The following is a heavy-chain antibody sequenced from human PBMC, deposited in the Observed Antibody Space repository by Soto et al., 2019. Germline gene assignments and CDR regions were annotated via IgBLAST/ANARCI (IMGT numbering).Heavy chain of an antibody. CDR1: GYTFTKNV. Sequence: QVHLVQSGAEVKKPGASVRVSCKASGYTFTKNVIHWVRQAPGQSLEWMGWINTGSGNTKYSQKFQGSITMTRDTSASTAYMELSSLKSEDTAVYYCARGGYDILTSHRFVSFDYWGQGTLVTVSS. D-gene: IGHD3-9*01. J-gene: IGHJ4*02. CDR3: ARGGYDILTSHRFVSFDY. V-gene: IGHV1-3*04. CDR2: INTGSGNT.